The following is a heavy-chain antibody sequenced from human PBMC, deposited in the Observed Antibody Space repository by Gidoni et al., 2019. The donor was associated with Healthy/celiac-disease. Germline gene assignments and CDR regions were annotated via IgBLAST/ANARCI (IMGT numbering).Heavy chain of an antibody. V-gene: IGHV3-30*04. Sequence: QVQLVESGGGVVQPGRSLICSCPASGFPFRSYAMHWVRQAQGKGLEWVAVISYDGSNKYYADAVKGRFTISRDNSKNTLYLQMNSLRAEDTAVYYCARDRGSTGYYGMDVWGQGTTVTVSS. D-gene: IGHD3-10*01. CDR2: ISYDGSNK. CDR1: GFPFRSYA. J-gene: IGHJ6*02. CDR3: ARDRGSTGYYGMDV.